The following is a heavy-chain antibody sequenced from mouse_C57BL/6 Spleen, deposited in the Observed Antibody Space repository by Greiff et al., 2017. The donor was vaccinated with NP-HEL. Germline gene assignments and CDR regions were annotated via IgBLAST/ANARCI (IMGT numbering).Heavy chain of an antibody. V-gene: IGHV14-3*01. Sequence: VQLQQSVAELVRPGASVKLSCTASGFNIKHTYMHWVKQSPEQGLEWIGRIDPANGNTKYAPKFQGQATITAATSSNTAYLQHSSLTSEDTAIYDCARFYSNYDDAMDYWGQGTSVTVSS. CDR1: GFNIKHTY. J-gene: IGHJ4*01. CDR3: ARFYSNYDDAMDY. D-gene: IGHD2-5*01. CDR2: IDPANGNT.